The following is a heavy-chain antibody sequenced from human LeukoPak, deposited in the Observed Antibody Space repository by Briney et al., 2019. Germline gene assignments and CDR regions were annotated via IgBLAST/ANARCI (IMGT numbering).Heavy chain of an antibody. D-gene: IGHD2-2*01. Sequence: GGSLRLSCAASGFTFSSYGMHWVRQAPGKGLEWVAVIWYGGSNKYYADSVKGRFTISRDNSKNTLYLQMNSLRAEDTAVYYCAKGLEPNVVVPAATPLDYWGQGTLVTVSS. V-gene: IGHV3-30*02. CDR2: IWYGGSNK. J-gene: IGHJ4*02. CDR3: AKGLEPNVVVPAATPLDY. CDR1: GFTFSSYG.